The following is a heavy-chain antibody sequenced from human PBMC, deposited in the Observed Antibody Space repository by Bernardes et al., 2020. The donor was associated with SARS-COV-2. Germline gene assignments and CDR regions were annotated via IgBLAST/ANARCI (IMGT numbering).Heavy chain of an antibody. CDR3: ATNGYDILATYGLR. CDR1: GLTFSSYS. J-gene: IGHJ4*02. D-gene: IGHD3-9*01. Sequence: GGSLRLSCAASGLTFSSYSMNWVRQAPGKGLEWVSSISSGSDYIFYAESVKGRFTISRDNAENSLYLQMNSLRAEDTAVYYCATNGYDILATYGLRWGRGTLVTVSS. V-gene: IGHV3-21*01. CDR2: ISSGSDYI.